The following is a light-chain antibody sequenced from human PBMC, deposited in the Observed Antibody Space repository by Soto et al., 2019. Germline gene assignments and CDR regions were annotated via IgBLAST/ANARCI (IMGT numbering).Light chain of an antibody. CDR3: CSYAGSNVFV. V-gene: IGLV2-23*02. CDR2: EVT. J-gene: IGLJ1*01. CDR1: NSDIGNYNI. Sequence: QSVLTQPPSASGTPGQRVTISCSGSNSDIGNYNIVSWYQQHPDKAPQLIIYEVTKRPSGVSNRFSGSKSGNTASLTISGLQAEDEGDYHCCSYAGSNVFVFGTGTKVTVL.